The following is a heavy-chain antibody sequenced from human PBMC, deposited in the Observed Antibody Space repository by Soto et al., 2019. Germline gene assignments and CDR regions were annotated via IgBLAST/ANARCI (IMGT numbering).Heavy chain of an antibody. Sequence: SVKVSCKASGGTFSSYAISWVRQAPGQGLEWMGGIIPIFGTANYAQKFQGRVTITADESTSTAYMELSSLRSEDTAVYYCARIVANYYGSGSVPGYYYYGMDVWGQGTTVTVSS. V-gene: IGHV1-69*13. CDR1: GGTFSSYA. CDR3: ARIVANYYGSGSVPGYYYYGMDV. J-gene: IGHJ6*02. D-gene: IGHD3-10*01. CDR2: IIPIFGTA.